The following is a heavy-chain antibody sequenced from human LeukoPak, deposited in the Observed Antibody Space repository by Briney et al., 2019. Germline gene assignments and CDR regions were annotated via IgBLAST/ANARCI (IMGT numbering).Heavy chain of an antibody. D-gene: IGHD6-13*01. J-gene: IGHJ4*02. V-gene: IGHV4-59*08. CDR2: IYYSGST. CDR3: ARHTGIAAAGCYDY. Sequence: SETLSLTCTVSGGSISSYYWSWIRQPPGKGLEWIGYIYYSGSTNYNPSLKSRVTISVDTSKNQFSLKLSSVTAADTAVYYCARHTGIAAAGCYDYWGQRTLVTVSS. CDR1: GGSISSYY.